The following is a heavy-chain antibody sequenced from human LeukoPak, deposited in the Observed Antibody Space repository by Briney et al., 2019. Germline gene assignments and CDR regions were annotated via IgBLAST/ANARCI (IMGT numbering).Heavy chain of an antibody. D-gene: IGHD3-3*01. CDR2: ISAYNGNT. V-gene: IGHV1-18*01. J-gene: IGHJ5*02. CDR3: ARDRTANYDFWSGYGSPGNWFDP. CDR1: GYTYTSHG. Sequence: ASVKVSCKASGYTYTSHGISWVRQAPGQGLEWMGWISAYNGNTNYAQKLQGRVTMTTDTSTSTAYMELRSLRSDDTAVYYCARDRTANYDFWSGYGSPGNWFDPWGQGTLVTVSS.